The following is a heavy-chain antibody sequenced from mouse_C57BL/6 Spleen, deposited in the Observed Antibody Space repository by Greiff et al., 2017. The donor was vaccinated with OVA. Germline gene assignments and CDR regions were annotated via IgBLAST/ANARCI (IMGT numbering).Heavy chain of an antibody. CDR3: TSGCNYAWFAY. V-gene: IGHV1-15*01. J-gene: IGHJ3*01. CDR1: GYTFTDYE. D-gene: IGHD2-1*01. CDR2: IDPDTGGT. Sequence: VQLQQSGAELVRPGASVTLSCKASGYTFTDYEMHWVKQTPVHGLEWIGAIDPDTGGTAYNQKFKGKAILTADKSSSTAYMGLRSLTSEDSAVYYCTSGCNYAWFAYWGQGTLVTVSA.